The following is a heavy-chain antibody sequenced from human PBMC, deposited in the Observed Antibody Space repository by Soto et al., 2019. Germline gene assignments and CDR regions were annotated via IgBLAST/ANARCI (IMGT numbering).Heavy chain of an antibody. D-gene: IGHD5-18*01. CDR3: ARTLYSYGPRFDY. J-gene: IGHJ4*02. CDR1: GGSISSYY. V-gene: IGHV4-59*01. CDR2: IYYSGST. Sequence: PSETLSXXCTVSGGSISSYYWSWIRQPPGKGLEWIGYIYYSGSTNYNPSLKSRVTISVDTSKNQFSLKLSSVTAADTAVYYCARTLYSYGPRFDYWGQGTLVTVSS.